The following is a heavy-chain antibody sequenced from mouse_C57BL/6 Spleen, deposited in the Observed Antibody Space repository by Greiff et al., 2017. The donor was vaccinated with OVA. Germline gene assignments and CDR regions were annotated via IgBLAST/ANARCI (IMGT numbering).Heavy chain of an antibody. V-gene: IGHV5-4*01. CDR3: ARDSRVRFDY. CDR2: ISDGGSYT. J-gene: IGHJ2*01. CDR1: GFTFSSYA. Sequence: EVQVVESGGGLVKPGGSLKLSCAASGFTFSSYAMSWVRQTPEKRLEWVATISDGGSYTYYPDNVKGRFTISRDNAKNNLYLQMSHLKSEDTAMYYCARDSRVRFDYWGQGTTLTVSS.